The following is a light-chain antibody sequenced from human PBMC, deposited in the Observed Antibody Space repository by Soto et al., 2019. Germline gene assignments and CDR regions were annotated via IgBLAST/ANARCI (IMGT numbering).Light chain of an antibody. Sequence: QSVLTQPPSVSGAPGQKGIISCTGSTSNIGAGYDVHWYQQLPGTAPKLLIYSNSNRPSGVPDRLSGSKSGTSASLAITGLQVEDEADYDCQSYDSSLSAAVFGGGTKLTVL. CDR1: TSNIGAGYD. J-gene: IGLJ3*02. V-gene: IGLV1-40*01. CDR3: QSYDSSLSAAV. CDR2: SNS.